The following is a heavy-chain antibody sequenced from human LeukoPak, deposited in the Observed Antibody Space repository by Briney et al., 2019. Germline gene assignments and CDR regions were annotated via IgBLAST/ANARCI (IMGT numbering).Heavy chain of an antibody. CDR3: TGRGPTIGHNWFDP. Sequence: SQTLSLTCAISGDSVSSNSATWNWIRQSPSRGLEWLGRTYYRSGRYYDYAPSVKSRITINPDTSQNQFSLQLNSVTPEDTAVYYCTGRGPTIGHNWFDPWGQGTLVTVSS. CDR2: TYYRSGRYY. J-gene: IGHJ5*02. D-gene: IGHD5-24*01. CDR1: GDSVSSNSAT. V-gene: IGHV6-1*01.